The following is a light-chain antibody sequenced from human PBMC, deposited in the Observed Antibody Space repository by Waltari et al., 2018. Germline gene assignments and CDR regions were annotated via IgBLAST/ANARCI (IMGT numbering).Light chain of an antibody. J-gene: IGKJ4*01. CDR3: QQSYSTPLT. V-gene: IGKV1-39*01. Sequence: DIQMTQSPSSLSASVGDRVTITCRASQSIRSYLNWYQQKPGKAPKLLIYNACNLQSGVPSRFSGSGSGTDFTLTISRLQAEDFATYFCQQSYSTPLTFGGGAKVEIK. CDR2: NAC. CDR1: QSIRSY.